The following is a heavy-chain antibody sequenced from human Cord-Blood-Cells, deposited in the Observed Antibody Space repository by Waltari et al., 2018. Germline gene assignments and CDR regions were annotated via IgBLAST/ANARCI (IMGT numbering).Heavy chain of an antibody. CDR3: ARSTYYYGSGSYYDAFDI. V-gene: IGHV4-61*09. Sequence: QVQLQESGPGLVKPSQTLSLTCTVSGGSISSGSYYWRWIRQPAGKGLGWIGYIYTSGSTNYNPSLKSRVTISVDTSKNQFSLKLSSVTAADTAVYYCARSTYYYGSGSYYDAFDIWGQGTMVTVSS. CDR2: IYTSGST. J-gene: IGHJ3*02. CDR1: GGSISSGSYY. D-gene: IGHD3-10*01.